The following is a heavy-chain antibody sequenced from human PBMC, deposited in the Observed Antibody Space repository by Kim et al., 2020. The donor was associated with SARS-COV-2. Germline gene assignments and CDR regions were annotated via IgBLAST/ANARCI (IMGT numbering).Heavy chain of an antibody. J-gene: IGHJ4*02. D-gene: IGHD3-10*01. V-gene: IGHV4-31*03. CDR2: IYYSGST. Sequence: SETLSLTCTVSGGSISSGGYYWSWIRQHPGKGLEWIGYIYYSGSTYYNPSLKSRVTISVDTSKNQFSLKLSSVTAADTAVYYCARGGGRYYGSGSYYLLDYWGQGTLVTVSS. CDR3: ARGGGRYYGSGSYYLLDY. CDR1: GGSISSGGYY.